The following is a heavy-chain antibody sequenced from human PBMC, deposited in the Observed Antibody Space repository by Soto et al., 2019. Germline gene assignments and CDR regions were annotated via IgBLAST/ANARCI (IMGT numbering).Heavy chain of an antibody. Sequence: SQTLSLTCTVSGGSISSYYWSLILQPPGKGLEWIGYIYYSGSTNYNPSLKSRVTISVDTSKNQFSLKLSSVTAADTAVYYCARGIRFLEWLSPYYFDYWGQGTLVTVSS. CDR1: GGSISSYY. CDR2: IYYSGST. J-gene: IGHJ4*02. D-gene: IGHD3-3*01. V-gene: IGHV4-59*01. CDR3: ARGIRFLEWLSPYYFDY.